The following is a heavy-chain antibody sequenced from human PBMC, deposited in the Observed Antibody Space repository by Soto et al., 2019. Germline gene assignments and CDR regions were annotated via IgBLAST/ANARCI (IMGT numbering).Heavy chain of an antibody. V-gene: IGHV4-30-2*01. CDR1: GGSISSGGYS. J-gene: IGHJ5*02. CDR3: ARGLPKYYYGSGSYGPNWFDP. Sequence: SETLSLTCAVSGGSISSGGYSWSWIRQPPGKGLEWIGYIYHSGSTYYNSSLKSRVTISVDTSKNQFSLKLSSVTAADTAMYYCARGLPKYYYGSGSYGPNWFDPWGQGTLVTVSS. D-gene: IGHD3-10*01. CDR2: IYHSGST.